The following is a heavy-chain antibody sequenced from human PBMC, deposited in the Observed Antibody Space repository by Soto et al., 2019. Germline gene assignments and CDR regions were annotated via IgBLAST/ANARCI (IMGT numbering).Heavy chain of an antibody. V-gene: IGHV4-39*01. Sequence: PSETLSLTCTVSGGSISSSSYYWGWIRQPPGKGLEWIGSIYYSGSTYYNPSLKSRVTISVDTSKNQFSLKLSSVTAADTAVYNCLGYSSGWYSRKFFDYWGQGTLVTVSS. CDR1: GGSISSSSYY. CDR3: LGYSSGWYSRKFFDY. D-gene: IGHD6-19*01. J-gene: IGHJ4*02. CDR2: IYYSGST.